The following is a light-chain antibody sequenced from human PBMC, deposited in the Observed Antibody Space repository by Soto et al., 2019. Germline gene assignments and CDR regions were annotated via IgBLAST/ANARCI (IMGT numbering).Light chain of an antibody. CDR1: SSNIGNNY. CDR3: GTWESSLSAGEV. Sequence: QSVLTQPPSVSAAPGQKVTISCSGSSSNIGNNYVSWYQQLPGTAPKLLIYDNNKRPSGFPDRFSGSKSGTSATLDITGLQTGDEADYHCGTWESSLSAGEVFGGGTKLTVL. J-gene: IGLJ2*01. CDR2: DNN. V-gene: IGLV1-51*01.